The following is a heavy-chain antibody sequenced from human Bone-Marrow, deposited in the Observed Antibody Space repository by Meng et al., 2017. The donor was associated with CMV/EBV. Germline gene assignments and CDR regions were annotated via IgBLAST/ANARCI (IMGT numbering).Heavy chain of an antibody. CDR2: IYYSGST. Sequence: SETLSLTCTVSGGSISSSSYYWGWIRQPPGKGLEWIGSIYYSGSTYYNPSLKSRVTISVDTSKNQFSLKLSSVTAADTAVYYCARVSLAAPFAYWGPGKLVNVSS. J-gene: IGHJ4*02. CDR1: GGSISSSSYY. D-gene: IGHD6-6*01. V-gene: IGHV4-39*07. CDR3: ARVSLAAPFAY.